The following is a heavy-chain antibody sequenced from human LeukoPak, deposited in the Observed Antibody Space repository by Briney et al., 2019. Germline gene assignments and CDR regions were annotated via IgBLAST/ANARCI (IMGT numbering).Heavy chain of an antibody. D-gene: IGHD6-19*01. V-gene: IGHV3-30*18. CDR2: ISNDGNNK. CDR3: AKDLGDSSGWYLDY. J-gene: IGHJ4*02. Sequence: GWSLTLSCAATGFTFISYGMHGVRPAPCKGLAGVAAISNDGNNKYYADYVKGRFSISRDNSKNTLYLQMNSLRGEDTAVYYCAKDLGDSSGWYLDYWGQGTLVTVSS. CDR1: GFTFISYG.